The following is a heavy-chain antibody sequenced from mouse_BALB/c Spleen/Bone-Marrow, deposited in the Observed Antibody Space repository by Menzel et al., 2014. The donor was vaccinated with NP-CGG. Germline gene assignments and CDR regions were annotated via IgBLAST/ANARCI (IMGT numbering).Heavy chain of an antibody. CDR1: GYTFTSYW. CDR2: INPSSGYN. Sequence: VQLQQSGAELAKPGASVKMSCKASGYTFTSYWMHWVKQRPGQGLEWIGYINPSSGYNEYNQKFKDKATLTADKSSSTAYMQLSSLTSEDSAVYYCAGYYCGEGLAYWGQGTLVTVSA. D-gene: IGHD1-1*01. V-gene: IGHV1-7*01. CDR3: AGYYCGEGLAY. J-gene: IGHJ3*01.